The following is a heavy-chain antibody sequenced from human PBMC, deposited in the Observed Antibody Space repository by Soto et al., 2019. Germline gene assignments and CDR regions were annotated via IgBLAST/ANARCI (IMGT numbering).Heavy chain of an antibody. V-gene: IGHV4-4*02. CDR1: GGSISSSNW. CDR2: IYHSGLT. Sequence: SETLSLTCAVSGGSISSSNWWSWVRQPPGKGLEWIGEIYHSGLTNYNPSLKSRVTISVDKSRNQFSLNLTSVTAADTAVYYCAKTRRGYNYGNWFDPWGQGTLVTVS. D-gene: IGHD5-12*01. J-gene: IGHJ5*02. CDR3: AKTRRGYNYGNWFDP.